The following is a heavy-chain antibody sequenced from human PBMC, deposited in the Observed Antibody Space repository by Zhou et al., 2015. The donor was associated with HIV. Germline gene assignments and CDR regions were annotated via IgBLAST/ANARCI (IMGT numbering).Heavy chain of an antibody. J-gene: IGHJ2*01. Sequence: QVQLVQSGAEVKKPGSSVKVSCKASGGTFSSYTISWVRQAPGQGLEWMGRIIPILGIANYAQKFQGRVTITADKSTSTAYMELSSLRSEDTAVYYCARTPVGIAVADTYWYFDLWGRGTLVTVSS. CDR3: ARTPVGIAVADTYWYFDL. CDR2: IIPILGIA. V-gene: IGHV1-69*02. D-gene: IGHD6-19*01. CDR1: GGTFSSYT.